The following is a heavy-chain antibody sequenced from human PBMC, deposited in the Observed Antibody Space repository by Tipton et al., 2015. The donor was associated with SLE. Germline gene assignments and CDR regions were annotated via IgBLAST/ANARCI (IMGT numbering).Heavy chain of an antibody. Sequence: GSLRLSCAASGFTFSSYEMNWVRQAPGKGLEWVSYISSSGSTIYYADSVKGRFTISRDNAKNSLYLQMNSLRAEDTAVYFCARGRGLVDYYYDTSGYYYDHWGQGTLVTVSS. V-gene: IGHV3-48*03. CDR1: GFTFSSYE. J-gene: IGHJ5*02. D-gene: IGHD3-22*01. CDR3: ARGRGLVDYYYDTSGYYYDH. CDR2: ISSSGSTI.